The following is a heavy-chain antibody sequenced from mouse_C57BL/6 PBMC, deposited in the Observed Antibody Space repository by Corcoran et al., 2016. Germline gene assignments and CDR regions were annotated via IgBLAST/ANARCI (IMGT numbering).Heavy chain of an antibody. CDR3: ARRAGSSSFDY. CDR1: GYTFTDYY. J-gene: IGHJ2*01. Sequence: QVQLKQSGAELVRPGASVKLSCKASGYTFTDYYINWVKQRPGQGLEWIARIYPGSGNTYYNEKFKGKATLTAEKSSSTAYMQLSSLTSEDSAVYFCARRAGSSSFDYWRQGTTLTVSS. CDR2: IYPGSGNT. D-gene: IGHD1-1*01. V-gene: IGHV1-76*01.